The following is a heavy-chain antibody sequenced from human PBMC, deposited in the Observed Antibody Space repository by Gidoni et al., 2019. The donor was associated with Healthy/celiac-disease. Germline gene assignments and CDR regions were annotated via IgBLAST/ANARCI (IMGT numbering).Heavy chain of an antibody. J-gene: IGHJ6*02. V-gene: IGHV4-61*02. CDR3: ARTPTNYYYYGMDV. Sequence: QVQLQESGPGLVKPSPTLSLPCTVSGCSISSGSYYWSWIRQPAGKGLEWIGRIYTSGSTNYNPTIKSRVTISVDTSKNQFSLKLSSVTAADTAVYYCARTPTNYYYYGMDVWGQGTTVTVSS. CDR2: IYTSGST. CDR1: GCSISSGSYY. D-gene: IGHD1-26*01.